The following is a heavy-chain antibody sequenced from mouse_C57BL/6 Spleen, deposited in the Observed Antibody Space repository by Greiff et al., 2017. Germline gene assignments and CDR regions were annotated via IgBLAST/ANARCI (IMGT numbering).Heavy chain of an antibody. Sequence: QVQLQQPGAELVKPGASVKMSCEASGYTFTSYWITWVKQRPGQGLEWIGDIYPGSGSTNYNEKFKSKATLTVDTSSSTAYMQLSSLTSEDSAVYYCARADSSGYWFAYWGQGTLVTVSA. CDR2: IYPGSGST. V-gene: IGHV1-55*01. CDR3: ARADSSGYWFAY. D-gene: IGHD3-2*02. J-gene: IGHJ3*01. CDR1: GYTFTSYW.